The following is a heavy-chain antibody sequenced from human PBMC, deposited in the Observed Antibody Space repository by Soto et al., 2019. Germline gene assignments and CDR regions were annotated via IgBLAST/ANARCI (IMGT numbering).Heavy chain of an antibody. D-gene: IGHD3-3*01. CDR1: GGSFSGYY. V-gene: IGHV4-34*01. J-gene: IGHJ6*02. Sequence: PSETLSLTCAVYGGSFSGYYWIWIRQPPGKGLEWIGEINHSGSTNYNPSLKSRVTISVDTSKNQFSLKLSSVTAADTAVYYCARTNAYYDFWSGYYYGMDVWGQGTTVTVSS. CDR2: INHSGST. CDR3: ARTNAYYDFWSGYYYGMDV.